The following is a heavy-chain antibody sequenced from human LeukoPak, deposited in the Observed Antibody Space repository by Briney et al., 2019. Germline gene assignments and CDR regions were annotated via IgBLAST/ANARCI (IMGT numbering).Heavy chain of an antibody. CDR3: ARSEQWLAPDY. CDR1: GYTFTSYY. CDR2: INPTGGST. Sequence: GASVKVSCKASGYTFTSYYMHWVRQAPGQGLEWMGLINPTGGSTSYAQKFQGRVTMTRDMSTSTVYMELSSLRSEDTAVYYCARSEQWLAPDYWGQGTLVTVSS. D-gene: IGHD6-19*01. J-gene: IGHJ4*02. V-gene: IGHV1-46*01.